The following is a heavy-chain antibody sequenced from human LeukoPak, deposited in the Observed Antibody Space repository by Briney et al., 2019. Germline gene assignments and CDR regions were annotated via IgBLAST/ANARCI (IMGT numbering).Heavy chain of an antibody. CDR3: AKAPRRIVGAIDYFDY. CDR1: GFTFSSYG. V-gene: IGHV3-23*01. D-gene: IGHD1-26*01. Sequence: AGGSLRLSCAASGFTFSSYGMSWVRQAPGKGLEWVSTISGSGGSTYYADSVKGRFTISRDNSKNTLYLQMNSLRAEDTAVYYCAKAPRRIVGAIDYFDYWGQGTLVTVSS. J-gene: IGHJ4*02. CDR2: ISGSGGST.